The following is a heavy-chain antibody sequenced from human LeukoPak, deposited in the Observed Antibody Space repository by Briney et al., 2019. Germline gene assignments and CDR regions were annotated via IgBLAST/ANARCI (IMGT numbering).Heavy chain of an antibody. D-gene: IGHD6-19*01. J-gene: IGHJ4*02. CDR3: ARGIAVLVY. CDR2: MNPSGST. V-gene: IGHV4-34*01. Sequence: SETLSLTCAVYGGSFSGYYWTWIRQTPEKGLEWIGEMNPSGSTSYNPSLKSRVTISVDTSKNQFSLKLSSVTAADTAVYYCARGIAVLVYWGQGTLVTVSS. CDR1: GGSFSGYY.